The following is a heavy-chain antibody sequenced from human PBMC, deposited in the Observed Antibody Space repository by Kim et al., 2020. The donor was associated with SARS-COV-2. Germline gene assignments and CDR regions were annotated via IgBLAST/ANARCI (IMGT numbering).Heavy chain of an antibody. CDR2: IKQDGNQK. Sequence: GGSLRLSGAASGFTFSSYWMTWVRQAPGKGLEWVANIKQDGNQKYSVDSVKGRFTISSDNAKNSLYLQMNSLRAEDTAVYYCARDGDLYSSGKDAFDIWGQGTMVTVSS. CDR3: ARDGDLYSSGKDAFDI. CDR1: GFTFSSYW. J-gene: IGHJ3*02. D-gene: IGHD6-19*01. V-gene: IGHV3-7*01.